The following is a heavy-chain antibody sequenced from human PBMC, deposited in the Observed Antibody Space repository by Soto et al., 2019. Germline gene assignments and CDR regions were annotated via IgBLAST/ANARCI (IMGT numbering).Heavy chain of an antibody. D-gene: IGHD4-17*01. Sequence: QVQLQESGPGLVKPSETLSLTCTVSGGSISSYYRSWILQPPGKGLEWIGYIYYSGSTNYNPSLKSRVTIPVDTSKNQFSLKLSSVTAADTAVYYCARRYGPGFDYWGQGTLVTVSS. J-gene: IGHJ4*02. CDR1: GGSISSYY. V-gene: IGHV4-59*08. CDR3: ARRYGPGFDY. CDR2: IYYSGST.